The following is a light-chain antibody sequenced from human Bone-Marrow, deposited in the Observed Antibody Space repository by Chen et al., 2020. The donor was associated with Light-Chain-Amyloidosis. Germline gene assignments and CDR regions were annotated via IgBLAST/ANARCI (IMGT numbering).Light chain of an antibody. CDR3: LQRSNWPPWT. J-gene: IGKJ1*01. Sequence: EIVMTQSPVILSVSPGERATLSCRASQSVSRYLAWYQQKPGQAPRLLIYDASNRATGIPARFSGSGSGTDFTLTISSLEPEDFAVYYCLQRSNWPPWTFGQGTKVEIK. V-gene: IGKV3-11*01. CDR1: QSVSRY. CDR2: DAS.